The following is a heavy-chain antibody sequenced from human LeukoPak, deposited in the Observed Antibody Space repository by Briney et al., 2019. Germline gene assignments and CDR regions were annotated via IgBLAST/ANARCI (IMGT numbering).Heavy chain of an antibody. Sequence: GGSLRLSCAASGFTFSSYWMSLVRQAPGKGLEWVANIKQDGSEKYYVDSVKGRFTISRDNAKNSLYLQMNSLRAEDTAVYYCARGGTYYDILTGYYTAWYFDYWGQGTLVTVSS. CDR1: GFTFSSYW. CDR2: IKQDGSEK. V-gene: IGHV3-7*04. D-gene: IGHD3-9*01. CDR3: ARGGTYYDILTGYYTAWYFDY. J-gene: IGHJ4*02.